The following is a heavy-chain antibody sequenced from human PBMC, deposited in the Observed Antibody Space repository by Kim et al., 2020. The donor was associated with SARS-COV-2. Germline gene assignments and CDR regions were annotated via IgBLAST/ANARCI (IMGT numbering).Heavy chain of an antibody. CDR2: ISYDGSNK. CDR1: GLIFSNYG. D-gene: IGHD2-15*01. V-gene: IGHV3-30*18. J-gene: IGHJ5*02. CDR3: AKGPMPLSGGKIPRRRWFNP. Sequence: GGSLRLSCVASGLIFSNYGMHWVRQAPGKGLEWVALISYDGSNKYYADSVKGRFTISRDNSKNTLYLQMSSLGPEDTAVYSCAKGPMPLSGGKIPRRRWFNPWGQGTLGIVSS.